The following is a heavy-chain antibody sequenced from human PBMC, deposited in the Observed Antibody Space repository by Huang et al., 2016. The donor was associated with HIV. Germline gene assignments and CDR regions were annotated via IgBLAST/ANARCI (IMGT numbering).Heavy chain of an antibody. CDR2: INHLGSP. V-gene: IGHV4-34*02. J-gene: IGHJ5*02. CDR1: GGSLSGYY. CDR3: ARDATKNPRGWFDP. Sequence: QVHLQQWGAGLLKSAETLSLTCAVYGGSLSGYYWSWLRPTPGKGLEWIGEINHLGSPNYNPSLKSLVSISMDGSKKQFSLKLRSISDADTAVYFCARDATKNPRGWFDPWGQGTLVTVSS. D-gene: IGHD3-10*01.